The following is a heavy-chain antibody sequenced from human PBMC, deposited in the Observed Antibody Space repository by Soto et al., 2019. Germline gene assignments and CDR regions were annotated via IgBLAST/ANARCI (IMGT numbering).Heavy chain of an antibody. J-gene: IGHJ4*02. CDR2: IYWDDDR. V-gene: IGHV2-5*02. D-gene: IGHD3-22*01. CDR1: EFSLTTTGVG. CDR3: VHSFYDLSGPFLFDY. Sequence: QITLKESGPTLVKPTQTHTLSCTFSEFSLTTTGVGVGWVRQPPGKALEWLALIYWDDDRRLSPSLKNRLTITRDTSKDQVVLTLTNMDPVDTATYYCVHSFYDLSGPFLFDYWGQGTLVTVSS.